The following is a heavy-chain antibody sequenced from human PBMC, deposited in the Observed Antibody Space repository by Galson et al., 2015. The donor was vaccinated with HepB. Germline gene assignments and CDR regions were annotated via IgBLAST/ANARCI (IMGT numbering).Heavy chain of an antibody. D-gene: IGHD2-8*01. CDR3: ARAAYCTDGLCSGYLDY. V-gene: IGHV5-51*03. CDR1: GYSFTVYW. CDR2: IYPIDSDT. Sequence: QSGAEVKKPGESLKISCKTSGYSFTVYWIGWVRQMPGKGLEWMGSIYPIDSDTRYSPSFQGQVTISADKSVSTAFLQWSSLKASDTAMYYCARAAYCTDGLCSGYLDYWGQGTLVTVSS. J-gene: IGHJ4*02.